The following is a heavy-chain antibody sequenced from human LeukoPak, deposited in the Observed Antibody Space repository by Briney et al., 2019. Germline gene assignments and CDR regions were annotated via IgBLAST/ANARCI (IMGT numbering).Heavy chain of an antibody. CDR1: GFTFRSYG. Sequence: GGSLTLSCAASGFTFRSYGMHWVRQAAGKGLEWVAVISYDGSDTYYADSVKGRFTISRDNSKNTLFLQMNSLRAEDTAVYYCAKDNYYGSGSSGHFDYWGQGTLVTVSS. CDR2: ISYDGSDT. J-gene: IGHJ4*02. V-gene: IGHV3-30*18. D-gene: IGHD3-10*01. CDR3: AKDNYYGSGSSGHFDY.